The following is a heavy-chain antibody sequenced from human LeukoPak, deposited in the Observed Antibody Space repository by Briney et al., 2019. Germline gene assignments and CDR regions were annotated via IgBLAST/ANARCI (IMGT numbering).Heavy chain of an antibody. V-gene: IGHV3-21*01. CDR3: ATLSYGDFDY. CDR2: ISSSGSYK. CDR1: GFTFSSYS. J-gene: IGHJ4*02. Sequence: PGGSLRLSCAASGFTFSSYSMNWVRQAPGKGLEWVSSISSSGSYKYYADSVKGRFTISRDNAKNSLYLQMNSLRAEDTAVYYCATLSYGDFDYWGQGTLVTVSS. D-gene: IGHD5-18*01.